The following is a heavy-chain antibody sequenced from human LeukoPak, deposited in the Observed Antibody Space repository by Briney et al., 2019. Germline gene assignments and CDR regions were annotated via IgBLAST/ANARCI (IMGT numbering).Heavy chain of an antibody. CDR2: INPSGGST. Sequence: ASVKVSCKASGYTFTSYYMHWVRQAPGQGLEWMGIINPSGGSTSYAQKFQGRVTMTRDTSTSTVYMELSSLRSEDTAVYYCASYGEDYYGSGSRGFDPWGQGTLVTVSP. D-gene: IGHD3-10*01. J-gene: IGHJ5*02. V-gene: IGHV1-46*01. CDR1: GYTFTSYY. CDR3: ASYGEDYYGSGSRGFDP.